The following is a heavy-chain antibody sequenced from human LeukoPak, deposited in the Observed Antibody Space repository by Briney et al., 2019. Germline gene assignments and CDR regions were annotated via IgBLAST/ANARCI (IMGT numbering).Heavy chain of an antibody. CDR1: GGTFSSYA. V-gene: IGHV1-69*05. Sequence: SVKVSCKASGGTFSSYAISWVRQAPGQGPEWMGGIIPILGTANYAQKFQGRVTITTDESTSTAYMELSSLRSEDTAVYYCARTGTDYPFDPWGQGTLVTVSS. CDR3: ARTGTDYPFDP. D-gene: IGHD1-1*01. J-gene: IGHJ5*02. CDR2: IIPILGTA.